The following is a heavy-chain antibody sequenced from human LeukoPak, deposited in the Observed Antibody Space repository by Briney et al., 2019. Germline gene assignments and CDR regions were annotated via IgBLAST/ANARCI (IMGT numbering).Heavy chain of an antibody. CDR1: GDSFATYG. J-gene: IGHJ5*02. D-gene: IGHD2-8*01. V-gene: IGHV1-18*01. CDR2: ISPYNGKT. Sequence: ASVKVSCKASGDSFATYGLSWVRQAPGQGLELMGWISPYNGKTDYARRFQDRVTMTTDISTTTAYMELTSLTSDDTAVYFCARHPRTIWSTISDNWFDPWGQGTLVTVSS. CDR3: ARHPRTIWSTISDNWFDP.